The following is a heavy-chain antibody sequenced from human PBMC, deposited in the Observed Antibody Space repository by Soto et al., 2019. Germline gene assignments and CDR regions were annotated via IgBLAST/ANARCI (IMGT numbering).Heavy chain of an antibody. D-gene: IGHD3-22*01. Sequence: QVQLVESGGGLVKPGGSLRLSCAASGFTFSDYYMSWIRQAPGKGLEWVSYISSSSSYTNYADSVKGRFTISRDNAKHSLYLQMNSLRAEDTAVYYCARTRITMIVVVITRGYYFDFWGQGTLVTVSS. V-gene: IGHV3-11*05. CDR2: ISSSSSYT. J-gene: IGHJ4*02. CDR1: GFTFSDYY. CDR3: ARTRITMIVVVITRGYYFDF.